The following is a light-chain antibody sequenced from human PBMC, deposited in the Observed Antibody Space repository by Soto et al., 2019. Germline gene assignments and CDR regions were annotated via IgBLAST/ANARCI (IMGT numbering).Light chain of an antibody. CDR3: LQDYKYRM. Sequence: AIQMTQSPSSLSAAVGDRVTITCRASQGIRNDLGWYQQKPGKAPKLLIYAASSLQSGVPSRFSGSGSGTDFTLTISSLQPEDFATYYCLQDYKYRMFGQGTKVEIK. CDR1: QGIRND. V-gene: IGKV1-6*01. J-gene: IGKJ1*01. CDR2: AAS.